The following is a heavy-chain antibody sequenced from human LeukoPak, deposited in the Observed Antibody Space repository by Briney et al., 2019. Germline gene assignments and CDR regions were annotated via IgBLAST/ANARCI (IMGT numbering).Heavy chain of an antibody. J-gene: IGHJ6*03. CDR2: IYYGGST. CDR1: GGSITNYY. D-gene: IGHD3-10*01. Sequence: SETLSLTCTVSGGSITNYYWSWIRQSPGKGLEWIGYIYYGGSTYYNPSLKSRVTISLDTSKNNFSLKLSSVTAADTALYYCARTSGIYYYMDVWAKGTPVTVSS. CDR3: ARTSGIYYYMDV. V-gene: IGHV4-59*08.